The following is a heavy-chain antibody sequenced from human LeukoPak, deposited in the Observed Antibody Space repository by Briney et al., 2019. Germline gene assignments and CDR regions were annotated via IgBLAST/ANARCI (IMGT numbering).Heavy chain of an antibody. D-gene: IGHD1-7*01. V-gene: IGHV3-64*02. J-gene: IGHJ4*02. CDR2: ISDNGFST. CDR3: ARDGGGLGTTFDY. CDR1: GFTFSARA. Sequence: GGSLRLSCAVSGFTFSARAMHWVRQAPGKGLEYISGISDNGFSTYYADSVKGRFTISRDNSNNTLYLQMGSLRVEDMAVYYCARDGGGLGTTFDYWGQGTLVTVSS.